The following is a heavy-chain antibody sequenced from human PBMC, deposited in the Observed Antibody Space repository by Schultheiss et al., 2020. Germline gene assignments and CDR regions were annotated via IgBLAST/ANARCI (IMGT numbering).Heavy chain of an antibody. Sequence: ASVKVSCKASGYTFTGYYMHWVRQAPGQGLEWMGRINPNSGGTNYAQKLQGRVTMTRDTSISTAYMELSSLRSEDTAVYYCAKGVVPAAIRTGGQGTLVTVSS. D-gene: IGHD2-2*02. CDR1: GYTFTGYY. J-gene: IGHJ4*02. CDR3: AKGVVPAAIRT. CDR2: INPNSGGT. V-gene: IGHV1-2*06.